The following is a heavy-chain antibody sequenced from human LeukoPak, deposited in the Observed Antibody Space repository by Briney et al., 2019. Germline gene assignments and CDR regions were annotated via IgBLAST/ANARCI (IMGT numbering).Heavy chain of an antibody. CDR3: VRPLAVVGTGDY. J-gene: IGHJ4*02. Sequence: SETLSLTCAVYGGSFSGYYWSWIRQPPGKGLEWIGEINHSGSTNYNPSLKSRVTISVDTSKNQFSLKLSSVTAADTAVYYCVRPLAVVGTGDYWGQGTLVTVSS. D-gene: IGHD6-19*01. V-gene: IGHV4-34*01. CDR2: INHSGST. CDR1: GGSFSGYY.